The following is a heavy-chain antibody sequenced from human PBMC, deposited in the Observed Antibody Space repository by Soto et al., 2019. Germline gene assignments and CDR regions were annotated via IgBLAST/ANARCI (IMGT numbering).Heavy chain of an antibody. CDR3: ARSQGAYDFWSGYYNDAFDI. J-gene: IGHJ3*02. CDR2: IYSGGST. V-gene: IGHV3-66*01. CDR1: GFTVSSNY. D-gene: IGHD3-3*01. Sequence: GGSLRFSCAASGFTVSSNYMSWVRQAPGKGLEWVSVIYSGGSTNYADSVKGRFTISRDNSKNTLYLQMNSLRAEDTAVYYCARSQGAYDFWSGYYNDAFDIWGQGTMVTVSS.